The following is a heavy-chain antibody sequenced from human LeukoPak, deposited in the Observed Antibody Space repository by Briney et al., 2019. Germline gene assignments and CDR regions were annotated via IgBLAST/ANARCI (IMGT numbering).Heavy chain of an antibody. D-gene: IGHD2-21*02. Sequence: ETLSLTCAVYGGSFSGYYWSWIRQPPGKGLEWVSGINWNGGSTGYADSVKGRFTISRDNAKNTLYLQMNGLRAEDTALYYCAKVAGGDSSSPMHVWGKGTTVTVSS. CDR1: GGSFSGYY. CDR3: AKVAGGDSSSPMHV. J-gene: IGHJ6*03. CDR2: INWNGGST. V-gene: IGHV3-20*04.